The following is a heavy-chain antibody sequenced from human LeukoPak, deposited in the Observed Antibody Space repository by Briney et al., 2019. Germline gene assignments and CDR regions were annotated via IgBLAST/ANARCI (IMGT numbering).Heavy chain of an antibody. CDR1: GFTFSTYA. Sequence: GGSLRLSCAASGFTFSTYAMSWVRQAPGKGLEWVAVISYDGSNKYYADSVKGRFTISRDNSKNTLYLQMNSLRAEDTAVYYCASEIIFGSFDYWGQGTLVTVSS. D-gene: IGHD3-3*01. CDR3: ASEIIFGSFDY. V-gene: IGHV3-30*04. J-gene: IGHJ4*02. CDR2: ISYDGSNK.